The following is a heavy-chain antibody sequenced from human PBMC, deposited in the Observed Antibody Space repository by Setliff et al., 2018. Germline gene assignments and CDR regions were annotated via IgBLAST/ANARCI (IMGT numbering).Heavy chain of an antibody. CDR1: GGSFTYYY. CDR2: INHSGST. Sequence: SETLSLTCAASGGSFTYYYWTWIRQPPGKGLEWIGEINHSGSTNYNPSLKSRVTISLDTSKNQFSLELSSVTAADTAVYYCARSRTIAVKGGVFAVWGRGTLVTVSS. CDR3: ARSRTIAVKGGVFAV. J-gene: IGHJ2*01. D-gene: IGHD6-19*01. V-gene: IGHV4-34*09.